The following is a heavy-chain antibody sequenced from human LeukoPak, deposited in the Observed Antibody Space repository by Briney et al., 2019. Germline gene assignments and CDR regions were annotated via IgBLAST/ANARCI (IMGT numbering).Heavy chain of an antibody. CDR1: GYTFTSYG. D-gene: IGHD1-26*01. CDR3: ARTGGAMYSGSYYFDY. V-gene: IGHV1-18*01. Sequence: ASVKVSCKASGYTFTSYGISWVRQAPGQGLEWMGWISAYNGNTNYAQKLQGRVTMTTDTSTSTTYMELRSLRSDDTAVYYCARTGGAMYSGSYYFDYWGQGTLVTVSS. CDR2: ISAYNGNT. J-gene: IGHJ4*02.